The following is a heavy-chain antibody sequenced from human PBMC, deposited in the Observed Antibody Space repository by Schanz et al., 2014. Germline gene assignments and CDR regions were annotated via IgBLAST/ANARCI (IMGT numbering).Heavy chain of an antibody. V-gene: IGHV7-4-1*02. CDR1: GYTFTAYF. J-gene: IGHJ4*02. D-gene: IGHD3-10*01. CDR2: INTNTGNP. CDR3: ARRGIRGVFSSFDY. Sequence: QVLLVQSGAEVKQPGASVKVSCKASGYTFTAYFIHWVRQAPGQGLEWMGWINTNTGNPTYAQAFTGRFLFSLDTSVNTAYLQISSLEADDTAVYYCARRGIRGVFSSFDYWGLGTLVTVSS.